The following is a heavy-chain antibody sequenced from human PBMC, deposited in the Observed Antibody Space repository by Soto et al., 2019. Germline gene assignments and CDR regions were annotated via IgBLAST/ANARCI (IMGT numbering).Heavy chain of an antibody. D-gene: IGHD2-8*01. CDR3: TRDTHALDY. CDR1: GFSMTFYS. V-gene: IGHV3-48*01. CDR2: INRAGSPT. J-gene: IGHJ4*02. Sequence: VGSLRLSCAVSGFSMTFYSMNWVRQAPGKGLEWIAYINRAGSPTHYADSVRGRFTISRDIARDSLYLEMNNLRVEDTAVYYCTRDTHALDYWGQGTLVTVSS.